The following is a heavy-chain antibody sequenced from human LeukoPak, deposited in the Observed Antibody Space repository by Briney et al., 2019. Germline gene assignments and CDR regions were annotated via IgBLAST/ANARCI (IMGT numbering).Heavy chain of an antibody. CDR2: ISSSGDFI. D-gene: IGHD3-3*01. CDR1: GFTFSTYS. CDR3: ARVRGAISYSDY. J-gene: IGHJ4*02. V-gene: IGHV3-21*01. Sequence: GGSLRLSCAASGFTFSTYSMYWVRQAPGKGLEWVSSISSSGDFIYYADSVKGRFTISRDNAENSLYLQMNSLRAEDTAVYYCARVRGAISYSDYWGQGTLVTVSS.